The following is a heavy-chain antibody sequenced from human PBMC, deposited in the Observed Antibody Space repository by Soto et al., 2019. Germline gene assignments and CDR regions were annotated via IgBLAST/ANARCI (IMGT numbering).Heavy chain of an antibody. J-gene: IGHJ5*02. V-gene: IGHV4-31*03. CDR3: ARMYSSGSGWFHP. D-gene: IGHD6-19*01. Sequence: SETLSLTCFVSGYSITAGGYYWSWIRHHPGKGLEWIGSFYSSGSIIYNPSLRSRVSISGDASSNQFSMSLTSVTAADTARYYCARMYSSGSGWFHPWGQGTLVTVSS. CDR2: FYSSGSI. CDR1: GYSITAGGYY.